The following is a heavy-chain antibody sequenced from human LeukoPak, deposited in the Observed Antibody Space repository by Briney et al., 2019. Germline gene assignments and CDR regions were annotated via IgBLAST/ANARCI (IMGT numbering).Heavy chain of an antibody. Sequence: SGPTLGNPTETLTLTCTFSGFSLSTSGVGVGWIRQPPGKALEWVALIYWDDDERYSTYLKSRLTITKDTSKNQVVLTMTNMDPVDTATYYCAHATLREAFDYWGQGTLVTASS. D-gene: IGHD3-16*01. CDR2: IYWDDDE. CDR3: AHATLREAFDY. J-gene: IGHJ4*02. CDR1: GFSLSTSGVG. V-gene: IGHV2-5*02.